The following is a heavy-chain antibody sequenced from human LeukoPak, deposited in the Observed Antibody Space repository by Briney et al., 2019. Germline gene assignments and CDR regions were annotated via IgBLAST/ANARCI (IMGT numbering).Heavy chain of an antibody. CDR2: ISGSGGST. Sequence: GGSLRLSCAASGFTFTSYSMNWVRQAPGKGLEWVSAISGSGGSTYYADSVKGRFTISRDNSKNTPYLQMNSLRAEDTAVYYCAKDLEQWLYFFDYWGQGTLVTVSS. CDR1: GFTFTSYS. D-gene: IGHD6-19*01. J-gene: IGHJ4*02. CDR3: AKDLEQWLYFFDY. V-gene: IGHV3-23*01.